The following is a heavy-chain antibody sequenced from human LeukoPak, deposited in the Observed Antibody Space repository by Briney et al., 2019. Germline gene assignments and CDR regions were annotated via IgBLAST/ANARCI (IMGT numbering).Heavy chain of an antibody. CDR2: INHSGST. CDR3: ARAYSSSWYFQGNYFDY. D-gene: IGHD6-13*01. V-gene: IGHV4-39*07. CDR1: GGSVSSGSYY. Sequence: SETLSLTCTVSGGSVSSGSYYWSWIRQPPGKELEWIGEINHSGSTNYNPSLKSRVTISVDTSKNQFSLKLSSVTAADTAVYYCARAYSSSWYFQGNYFDYWGQGTLVTVSS. J-gene: IGHJ4*02.